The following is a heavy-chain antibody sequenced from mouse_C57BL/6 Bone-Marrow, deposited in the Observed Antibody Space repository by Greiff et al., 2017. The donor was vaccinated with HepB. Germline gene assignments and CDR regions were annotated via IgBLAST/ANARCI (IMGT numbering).Heavy chain of an antibody. D-gene: IGHD1-1*01. J-gene: IGHJ1*03. Sequence: EVKLMESGEGLVKPGGSLKLSCAASGFTFSSYAMSWVRQTPEKRLEWVAYISSGGDYIYYADTVKGRFTISRDNARNTLYLQMSSLKSEDTAMYYCTRDYYGRPGWYFDVWGTGTTVTVSS. CDR2: ISSGGDYI. CDR1: GFTFSSYA. CDR3: TRDYYGRPGWYFDV. V-gene: IGHV5-9-1*02.